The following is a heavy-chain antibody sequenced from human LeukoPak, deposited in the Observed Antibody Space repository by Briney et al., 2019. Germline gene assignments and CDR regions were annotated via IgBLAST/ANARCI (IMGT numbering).Heavy chain of an antibody. J-gene: IGHJ4*02. D-gene: IGHD3-3*01. V-gene: IGHV3-23*01. Sequence: GGSQRLSCAASGFTFSSYAMSWVRQAPGKGLEWVSSILGSGGGGSTNYADSVKGRFTISRDNSKNTLYLQMNSLRAEDTAVYYCAKEEWLGKMNYFDHWGQGTLVTVSS. CDR2: ILGSGGGGST. CDR3: AKEEWLGKMNYFDH. CDR1: GFTFSSYA.